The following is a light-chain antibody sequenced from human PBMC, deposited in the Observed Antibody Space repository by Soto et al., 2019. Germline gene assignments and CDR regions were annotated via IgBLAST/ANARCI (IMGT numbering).Light chain of an antibody. J-gene: IGKJ1*01. CDR3: QQANDWPPT. CDR2: DAS. Sequence: TQSPVTLSVSPGERVTLSCRASQAISNNLAWYQQKPGQAPRLLIFDASTRATGIPARFSGSGSGTEFTLTISSLQSEDFAVYYCQQANDWPPTFGQGTRV. V-gene: IGKV3-15*01. CDR1: QAISNN.